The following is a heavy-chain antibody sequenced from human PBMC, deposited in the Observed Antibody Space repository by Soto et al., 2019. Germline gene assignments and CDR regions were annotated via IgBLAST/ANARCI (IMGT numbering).Heavy chain of an antibody. CDR3: ARGDDSSGYYTDRAAFDI. CDR2: IYYNGST. CDR1: GGSISSYY. D-gene: IGHD3-22*01. Sequence: SETLSLTCTVSGGSISSYYWCWIRQPPGKGMEWIGYIYYNGSTNYNPSLKSRVTISVDTSKNQCSLKLSSVIAADTAVYYFARGDDSSGYYTDRAAFDILGQGTMVTVSS. V-gene: IGHV4-59*12. J-gene: IGHJ3*02.